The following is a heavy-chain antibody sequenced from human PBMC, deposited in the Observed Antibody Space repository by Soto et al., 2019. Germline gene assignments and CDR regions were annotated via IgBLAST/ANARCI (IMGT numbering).Heavy chain of an antibody. Sequence: QVQLVQCGAEVQKPGASVKVSCKTSGYTFNDFGITWVRQAPGLGLEWLGWIYSKAGTINFAPKFQGRVIMTTDTSTSTAYKVLTSRAFDDSAICLCARDICFDIDYWGQGALVTV. D-gene: IGHD2-21*01. CDR3: ARDICFDIDY. CDR1: GYTFNDFG. V-gene: IGHV1-18*01. J-gene: IGHJ4*02. CDR2: IYSKAGTI.